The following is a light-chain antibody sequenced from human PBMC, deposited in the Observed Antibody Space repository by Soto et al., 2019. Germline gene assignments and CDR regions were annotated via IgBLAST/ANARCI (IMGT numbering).Light chain of an antibody. CDR1: ALPKQY. CDR2: KDS. V-gene: IGLV3-25*03. CDR3: QSADSSGTPYVV. Sequence: SYELTQPPSVSVSPGQTARITCSGDALPKQYAYWYQQKPGQAPVLVIYKDSERPSGIPERFSGSSSGTTVTLTISGVQAEDEADYYWQSADSSGTPYVVFGGGTKVTVL. J-gene: IGLJ2*01.